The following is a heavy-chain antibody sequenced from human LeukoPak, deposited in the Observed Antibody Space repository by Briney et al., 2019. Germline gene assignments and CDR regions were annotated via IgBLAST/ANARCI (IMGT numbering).Heavy chain of an antibody. CDR1: GFTFSDYG. CDR3: ARDLGITADGNYFDY. Sequence: PGGSLRLSCAASGFTFSDYGMHWVRQAPGKGLEWVAVIWFDGSYKYYADSVEGRFTVSRDNSKYTLILQMNSLRAEDTAVYYCARDLGITADGNYFDYWGQGTLVTVSS. J-gene: IGHJ4*02. CDR2: IWFDGSYK. V-gene: IGHV3-33*01. D-gene: IGHD6-13*01.